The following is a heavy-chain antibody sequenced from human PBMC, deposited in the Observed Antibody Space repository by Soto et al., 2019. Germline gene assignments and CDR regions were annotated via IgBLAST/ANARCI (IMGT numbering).Heavy chain of an antibody. CDR1: GFTFRDYA. CDR2: IGSKAYGGTT. CDR3: SREAGILGYYDNGGYSPFDY. V-gene: IGHV3-49*03. D-gene: IGHD3-22*01. J-gene: IGHJ4*02. Sequence: GGSLRLSCTASGFTFRDYAMSWIRQAPGKGLEWVGFIGSKAYGGTTEYAASVKGRFTISRDDSKSIAYLQMNSLKTEDTAVYYCSREAGILGYYDNGGYSPFDYWGRGTLVTVSS.